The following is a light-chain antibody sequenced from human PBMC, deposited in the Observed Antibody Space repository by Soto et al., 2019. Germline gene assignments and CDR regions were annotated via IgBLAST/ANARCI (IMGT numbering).Light chain of an antibody. V-gene: IGKV3-11*01. CDR3: QQYDDSPIT. Sequence: EIVLTKSPATLSLSQWERATLSCRASQSVSSYLAWYQQKPGQAPRLLIYDASKRATGIPARFGGSGFGTDYTLTISSLEPEDFALHICQQYDDSPITFGQATRLEIK. J-gene: IGKJ5*01. CDR1: QSVSSY. CDR2: DAS.